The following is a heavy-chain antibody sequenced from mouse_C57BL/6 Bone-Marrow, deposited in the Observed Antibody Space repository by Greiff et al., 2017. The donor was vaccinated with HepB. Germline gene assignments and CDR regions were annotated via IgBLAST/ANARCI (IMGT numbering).Heavy chain of an antibody. V-gene: IGHV1-81*01. CDR3: ASHDGFTGGLAY. D-gene: IGHD2-3*01. J-gene: IGHJ3*01. CDR1: GYTFTSYG. CDR2: IYPRSGNT. Sequence: QVHVKQSGAELARPGASVKLSCKASGYTFTSYGISWVKQRTGQGLEWIGEIYPRSGNTYYNEKFKGKATLTADKSSSTAYMELRSLTSEDSAVYFSASHDGFTGGLAYWGQGTLVTVSA.